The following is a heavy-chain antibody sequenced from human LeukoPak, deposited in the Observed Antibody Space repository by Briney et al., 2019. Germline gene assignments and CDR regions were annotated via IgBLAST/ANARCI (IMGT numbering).Heavy chain of an antibody. D-gene: IGHD1-26*01. J-gene: IGHJ6*03. CDR1: GYSFTSYW. Sequence: GESLKISCKGSGYSFTSYWIGWVRQMPGKGLEWMGIIYPGDSDTRYSPSFQGQVTISADKSISTAYLQWSSLKASDTAMYYCARGRYSGSSYYYCYMDVWGKGTTVTVSS. CDR2: IYPGDSDT. V-gene: IGHV5-51*01. CDR3: ARGRYSGSSYYYCYMDV.